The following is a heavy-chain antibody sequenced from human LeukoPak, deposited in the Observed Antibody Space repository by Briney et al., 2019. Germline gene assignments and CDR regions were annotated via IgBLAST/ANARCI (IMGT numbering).Heavy chain of an antibody. D-gene: IGHD2-2*01. CDR2: INPNSGGT. CDR3: AKYCSSTSCPLGAFDI. J-gene: IGHJ3*02. CDR1: GYTFTGYY. V-gene: IGHV1-2*02. Sequence: ASVTVSCKASGYTFTGYYMHWVRQAPGQGLEWMGWINPNSGGTNYPQKFQGRVPMTRDTSISTAYMELSRLRSDDTAVYYCAKYCSSTSCPLGAFDIWGQGTMVTVSS.